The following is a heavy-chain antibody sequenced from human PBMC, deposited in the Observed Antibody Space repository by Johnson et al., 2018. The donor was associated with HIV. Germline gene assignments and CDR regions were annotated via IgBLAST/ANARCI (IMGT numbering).Heavy chain of an antibody. CDR1: GFTFSSYA. Sequence: QVQLVESGGGVVQPGRSLRLSCAASGFTFSSYAMHWVRQAPGKGLEWVAVISYDGSNKYYADCVKGRFTISRDNSKNTLYLQMNSLRAEDTAVYYCAREVGYSDAFDIWGQGTMVTVSS. CDR2: ISYDGSNK. D-gene: IGHD2-15*01. V-gene: IGHV3-30-3*01. J-gene: IGHJ3*02. CDR3: AREVGYSDAFDI.